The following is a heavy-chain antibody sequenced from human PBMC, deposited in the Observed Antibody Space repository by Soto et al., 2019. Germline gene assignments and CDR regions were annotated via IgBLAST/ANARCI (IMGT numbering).Heavy chain of an antibody. D-gene: IGHD3-10*01. Sequence: QVQLQESGPGLVKPSETLSLTCTVSGGSISSYYWSWIRQPPGKGLEWIGYIYYSGSTNYNPSLKSGVTRSVDTSKNQFSLKLSSVTAADTAVYYCAGEGNYAFDIWGRGTMVTVAS. CDR1: GGSISSYY. V-gene: IGHV4-59*08. CDR3: AGEGNYAFDI. J-gene: IGHJ3*02. CDR2: IYYSGST.